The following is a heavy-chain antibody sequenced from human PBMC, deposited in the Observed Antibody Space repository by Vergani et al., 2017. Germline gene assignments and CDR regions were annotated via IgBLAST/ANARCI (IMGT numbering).Heavy chain of an antibody. D-gene: IGHD6-19*01. J-gene: IGHJ3*02. CDR2: IYYSGST. V-gene: IGHV4-39*01. CDR1: GGSISSSSYY. Sequence: QLQLQESGPGLVKPSETLSLTCTVSGGSISSSSYYWGWIRQPPGKGLEWIGRIYYSGSTYYNPSLKSRVTISVDTSKNQFALKLSSVTAADTAVYYCARREAVEDAFDIWGQGTMVTVSS. CDR3: ARREAVEDAFDI.